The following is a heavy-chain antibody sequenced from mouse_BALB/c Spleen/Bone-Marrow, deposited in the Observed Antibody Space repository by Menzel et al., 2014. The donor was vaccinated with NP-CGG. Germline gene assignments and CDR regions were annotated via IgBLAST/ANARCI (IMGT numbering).Heavy chain of an antibody. V-gene: IGHV14-3*02. CDR3: AYYRYDEGGFAF. CDR2: IGPANGNT. J-gene: IGHJ3*01. Sequence: EVQLQQSGAELVKPGASVKLSCTASGFNIKDTYMHWVKQRPEQGLEWIVGIGPANGNTKYDPKFQGKATITADTSSNTAYLQLSSLTSEDTAVYYCAYYRYDEGGFAFWGQGTLVTVSA. CDR1: GFNIKDTY. D-gene: IGHD2-14*01.